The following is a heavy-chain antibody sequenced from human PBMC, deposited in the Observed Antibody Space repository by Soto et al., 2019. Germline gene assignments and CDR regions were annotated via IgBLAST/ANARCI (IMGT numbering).Heavy chain of an antibody. CDR2: ISGSGGST. J-gene: IGHJ3*02. CDR3: AKALYDSSGFSAFDI. CDR1: GCTFSSYA. Sequence: GGPLRLSCAASGCTFSSYAMSWVRQAPGKGLEWVSAISGSGGSTYYADSVKGRFTISRDNSKNTLYLQMNSLRAEDTAVYYCAKALYDSSGFSAFDIWGQGTMVTVSS. V-gene: IGHV3-23*01. D-gene: IGHD3-22*01.